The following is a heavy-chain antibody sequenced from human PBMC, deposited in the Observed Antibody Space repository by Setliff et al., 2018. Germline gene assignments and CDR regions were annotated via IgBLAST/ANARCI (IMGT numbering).Heavy chain of an antibody. Sequence: KTSETLSLTCTVSGYSISSGYIWGWIRQPPGKGLEWVGNIGHTGSINYNPSLKSRLTISRDTSKNQVSLKLNSATATDTAVYYCARDLGHGGDSDYWGQGILVTVSS. D-gene: IGHD2-21*02. CDR2: IGHTGSI. J-gene: IGHJ4*02. CDR1: GYSISSGYI. CDR3: ARDLGHGGDSDY. V-gene: IGHV4-38-2*02.